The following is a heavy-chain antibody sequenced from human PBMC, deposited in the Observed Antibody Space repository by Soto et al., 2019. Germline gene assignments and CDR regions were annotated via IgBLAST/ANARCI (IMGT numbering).Heavy chain of an antibody. CDR3: ARQIYDSDTGPNFQYYFDS. J-gene: IGHJ4*02. Sequence: GELLKISCKGAGDSFAGYWITWVRQKPGKGLEWMGRIDPSDSQTYYSPSFRGHVTISVTKSITTVFLQWSSLRASDTAMYYCARQIYDSDTGPNFQYYFDSWGQGTPVTVSS. CDR2: IDPSDSQT. D-gene: IGHD3-22*01. CDR1: GDSFAGYW. V-gene: IGHV5-10-1*01.